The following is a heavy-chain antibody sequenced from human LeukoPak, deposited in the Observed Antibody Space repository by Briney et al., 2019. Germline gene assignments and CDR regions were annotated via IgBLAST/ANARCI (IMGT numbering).Heavy chain of an antibody. CDR1: GFTFSSYS. CDR2: ISSSSSYI. V-gene: IGHV3-21*01. D-gene: IGHD6-19*01. CDR3: AREPPAYSSGWRDAFDI. J-gene: IGHJ3*02. Sequence: GGSLRLSCAASGFTFSSYSMNWVRQAPGKGLEWVSSISSSSSYIYYADSVKGRFTISRDNAKNSLYLQMNSLRAEDTAVYYCAREPPAYSSGWRDAFDIWGQGTMVTVSS.